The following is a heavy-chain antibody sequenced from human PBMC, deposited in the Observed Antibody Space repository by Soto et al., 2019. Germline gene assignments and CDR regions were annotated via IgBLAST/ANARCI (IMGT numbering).Heavy chain of an antibody. CDR1: GYSISSDYY. Sequence: SETLSLTCAVSGYSISSDYYWGWIRQPPGKGLEWIASKYHSGSTYYNPSLKSRVTISVDTSKNQLSLKLSSVTAADTAVYYCARGVLGATTYFDYWGQGTLVTVS. V-gene: IGHV4-38-2*01. CDR3: ARGVLGATTYFDY. D-gene: IGHD1-26*01. CDR2: KYHSGST. J-gene: IGHJ4*02.